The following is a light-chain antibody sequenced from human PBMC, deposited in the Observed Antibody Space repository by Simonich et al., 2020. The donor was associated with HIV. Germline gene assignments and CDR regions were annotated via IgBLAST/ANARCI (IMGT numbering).Light chain of an antibody. V-gene: IGKV3-15*01. CDR3: QQYNSYSLT. CDR1: QSVSSN. Sequence: EIVMTQSPATLSVSPGERATLSCRASQSVSSNLAWYQQKPGQAPRLLIYGASTRATGIPARFSGSGSGTEFTLTISSLQPDDFATYHCQQYNSYSLTFGGGTKVEIK. J-gene: IGKJ4*01. CDR2: GAS.